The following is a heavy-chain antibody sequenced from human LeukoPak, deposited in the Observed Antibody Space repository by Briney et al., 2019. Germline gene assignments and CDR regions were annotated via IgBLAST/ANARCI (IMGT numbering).Heavy chain of an antibody. D-gene: IGHD6-13*01. V-gene: IGHV1-18*01. J-gene: IGHJ6*02. CDR2: ISAYNGNT. CDR3: AIVKAAADPYYYYGMDV. Sequence: VASVNVSCKASGYTFTSYGISWVRQAPGQGLEWMGWISAYNGNTNYAQKLQGRVTMTTDTSTSTAYMELRSLRSDDTAVYYCAIVKAAADPYYYYGMDVWGQGTTVTASS. CDR1: GYTFTSYG.